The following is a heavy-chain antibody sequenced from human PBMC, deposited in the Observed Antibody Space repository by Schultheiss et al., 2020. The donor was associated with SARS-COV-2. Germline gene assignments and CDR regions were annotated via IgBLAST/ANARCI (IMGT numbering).Heavy chain of an antibody. CDR2: ISGSGGTT. CDR3: ARVWGYFDH. CDR1: GFSFSSYW. D-gene: IGHD7-27*01. V-gene: IGHV3-74*01. J-gene: IGHJ4*02. Sequence: GGSLRLSCAASGFSFSSYWMHWVRQAPGKGLVWVSRISGSGGTTDYADSVRGRFTISRDNSKNTLFLQMNSLRAEDTALYYCARVWGYFDHWGQGTLVTVSS.